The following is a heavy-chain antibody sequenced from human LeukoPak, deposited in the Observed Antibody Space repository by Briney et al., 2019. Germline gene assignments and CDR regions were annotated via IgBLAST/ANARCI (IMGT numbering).Heavy chain of an antibody. CDR3: ARGGQTFDY. D-gene: IGHD3-16*01. J-gene: IGHJ4*02. CDR1: GFTFGSYS. CDR2: IKQDGSEK. Sequence: PGGSLRLSCAASGFTFGSYSMNWVRQAPGKGLEWVANIKQDGSEKYYVDSVEGRFTISRDNAKNSLYLQMNSLRAADTALYHCARGGQTFDYWGQGTLVTVSS. V-gene: IGHV3-7*01.